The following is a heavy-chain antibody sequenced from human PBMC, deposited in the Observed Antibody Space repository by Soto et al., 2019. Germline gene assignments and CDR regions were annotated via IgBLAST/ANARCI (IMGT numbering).Heavy chain of an antibody. J-gene: IGHJ6*02. CDR2: IRSKANSYAT. CDR3: TGIGVDV. V-gene: IGHV3-73*02. D-gene: IGHD3-16*01. CDR1: GFNFSDSA. Sequence: EVQLVESGGGLVQPGGSLRLSCAVFGFNFSDSALHWVRQASGKGLEWVGRIRSKANSYATAYAASVKGSFTISRDDSKNTAYLQMNSLKIEDTAVYYCTGIGVDVWGQGTTVTVSS.